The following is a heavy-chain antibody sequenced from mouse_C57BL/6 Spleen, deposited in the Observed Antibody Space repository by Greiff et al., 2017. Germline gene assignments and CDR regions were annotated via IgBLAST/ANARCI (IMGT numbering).Heavy chain of an antibody. J-gene: IGHJ3*01. D-gene: IGHD2-5*01. V-gene: IGHV1-53*01. CDR2: INPSNGGT. CDR3: ARFAAKGYSNYRWFAY. CDR1: GYTFTSYW. Sequence: VQLQQPGTELVKPGASVKLSCKASGYTFTSYWMHWVKQRPGQGLEWIGNINPSNGGTNYNEKFKSKATLTVDKSSSTAYMQLSSLTSEDSAVYYFARFAAKGYSNYRWFAYWGQGTLVTVSA.